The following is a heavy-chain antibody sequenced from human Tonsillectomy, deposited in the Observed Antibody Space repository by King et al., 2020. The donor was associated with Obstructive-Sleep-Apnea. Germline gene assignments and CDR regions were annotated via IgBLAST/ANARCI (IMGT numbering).Heavy chain of an antibody. CDR3: ASYYYGSGSYSSGGFDY. Sequence: VKLVESGGGLVQPGGSLRLSCAASGFTFSSYWMSWVRQAPGKGLEWVANIKQDGSEKYYVDSVKGRFTISRDNAKNSLYLQMNSLRAEDTAVYYCASYYYGSGSYSSGGFDYWGQGTLVTVSS. J-gene: IGHJ4*02. D-gene: IGHD3-10*01. CDR1: GFTFSSYW. V-gene: IGHV3-7*01. CDR2: IKQDGSEK.